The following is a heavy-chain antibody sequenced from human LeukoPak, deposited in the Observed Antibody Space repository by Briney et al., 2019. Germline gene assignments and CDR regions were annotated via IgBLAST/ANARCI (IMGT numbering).Heavy chain of an antibody. CDR1: GGSISSYY. CDR2: IYYSGST. Sequence: SETLSLTCTVSGGSISSYYWSWIRQPLGKGLEWIGYIYYSGSTNYNPSLKSRVTISVDTSKNQFSLKLSSVTAADTAVYYCAREGDRYSSSSGNWLDPWGQGTLVTVSS. CDR3: AREGDRYSSSSGNWLDP. V-gene: IGHV4-59*01. D-gene: IGHD6-6*01. J-gene: IGHJ5*02.